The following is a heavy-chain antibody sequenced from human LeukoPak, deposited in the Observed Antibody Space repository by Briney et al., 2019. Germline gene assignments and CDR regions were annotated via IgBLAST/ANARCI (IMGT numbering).Heavy chain of an antibody. CDR1: GFIFSTNY. D-gene: IGHD3-22*01. J-gene: IGHJ4*02. CDR3: ARDFYDSSGADY. V-gene: IGHV3-53*01. Sequence: PGGSLRLSCAASGFIFSTNYMTWARQAPGKGLEWVSVIYAGSSTTYYADSVKGRFTISRDNSKNTLYLRMNSLRAEDTAVYYCARDFYDSSGADYWGQGTLVTVSS. CDR2: IYAGSSTT.